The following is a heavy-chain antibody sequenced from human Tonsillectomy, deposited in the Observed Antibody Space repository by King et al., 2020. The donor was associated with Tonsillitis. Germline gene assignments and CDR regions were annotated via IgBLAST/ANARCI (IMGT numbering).Heavy chain of an antibody. V-gene: IGHV3-11*01. CDR2: ISSSGNII. J-gene: IGHJ4*02. D-gene: IGHD5-24*01. CDR1: GFTFSDYY. Sequence: QVQLVESGGGLVKPGGSLRLSCAASGFTFSDYYMSWIRQAPGKGLEWLSYISSSGNIIYYADSVKGRFTMSRDNAKNSLFLQMNSLRAEDTAVYYCARAPRRDGSNWLDSFDYWGQGTLVTVSS. CDR3: ARAPRRDGSNWLDSFDY.